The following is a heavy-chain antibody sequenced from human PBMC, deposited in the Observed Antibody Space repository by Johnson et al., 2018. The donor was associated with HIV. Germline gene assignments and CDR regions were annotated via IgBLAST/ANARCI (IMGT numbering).Heavy chain of an antibody. CDR2: ISYDGSTK. V-gene: IGHV3-30*03. J-gene: IGHJ3*02. Sequence: VQLVESGGGVVQPGRSLRLSCTASGFTFSNYPMHWVRQAPGKGLEWVAVISYDGSTKYYVDSVNGRFTISRDNTKNSLFLQMNSLRAEDTAVYYCARAILIAARPVGAFDIWGQGTMVTVSS. CDR3: ARAILIAARPVGAFDI. D-gene: IGHD6-6*01. CDR1: GFTFSNYP.